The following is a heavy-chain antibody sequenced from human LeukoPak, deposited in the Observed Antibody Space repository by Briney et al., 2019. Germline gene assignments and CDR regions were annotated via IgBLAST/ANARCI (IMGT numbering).Heavy chain of an antibody. CDR3: ARSLGYYDSSGYYLNYYYYYYMDV. CDR2: ISAYNGNT. Sequence: GASVKVSCKASGYTFTSYGISWVRQAPGQGLEWMGWISAYNGNTNYAQKLQGRVTMTTDTSTSTAYMALRSLRFDDTAVYYCARSLGYYDSSGYYLNYYYYYYMDVWGKGTTVTVSS. V-gene: IGHV1-18*01. CDR1: GYTFTSYG. J-gene: IGHJ6*03. D-gene: IGHD3-22*01.